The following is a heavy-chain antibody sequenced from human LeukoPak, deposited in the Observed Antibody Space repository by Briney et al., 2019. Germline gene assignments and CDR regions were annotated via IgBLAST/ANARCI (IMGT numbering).Heavy chain of an antibody. D-gene: IGHD5-24*01. CDR3: ARNVAMATIKGFDD. Sequence: SETLSLTCTLPRGSISISSYYWGWIRQPPGKGLEWIGSNYYSGSTYYNPSLKSRFTISVDTSKNQFSPKLSSVTAADSAIYYCARNVAMATIKGFDDWGQGTLVTVSS. V-gene: IGHV4-39*01. CDR2: NYYSGST. J-gene: IGHJ4*02. CDR1: RGSISISSYY.